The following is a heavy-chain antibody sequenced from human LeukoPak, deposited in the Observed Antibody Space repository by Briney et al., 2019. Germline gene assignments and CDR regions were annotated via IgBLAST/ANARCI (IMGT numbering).Heavy chain of an antibody. J-gene: IGHJ4*02. Sequence: ASVKVSCKASGYTFDSYGISWVRQAPGQGLEYMGWISAYNGNTNYAQRLQGRVTLTTDTSTNTAYMDLRSLKSDDTAVYYRARAHPRVPAAKLADYWGQGTLVTVSS. CDR1: GYTFDSYG. D-gene: IGHD2-2*01. V-gene: IGHV1-18*01. CDR3: ARAHPRVPAAKLADY. CDR2: ISAYNGNT.